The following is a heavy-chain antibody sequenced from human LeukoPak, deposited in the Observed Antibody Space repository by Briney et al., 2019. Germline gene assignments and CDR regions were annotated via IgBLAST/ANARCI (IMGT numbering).Heavy chain of an antibody. CDR2: ISWNSGSI. J-gene: IGHJ6*03. D-gene: IGHD6-13*01. V-gene: IGHV3-9*01. Sequence: GGSLRLSCAASGFTFDDYAMHWVRQAPGKGLEWVSGISWNSGSIGYADSVKGRFTISGDNAKNSLYLQMNSLRAEDTALYYCAKDGYSSSKIRRYYYYYYYMDVWGKGTTVTVSS. CDR1: GFTFDDYA. CDR3: AKDGYSSSKIRRYYYYYYYMDV.